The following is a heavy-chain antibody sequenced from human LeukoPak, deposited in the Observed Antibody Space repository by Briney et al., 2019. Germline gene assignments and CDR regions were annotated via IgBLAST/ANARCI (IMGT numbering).Heavy chain of an antibody. D-gene: IGHD3-22*01. CDR3: ARDPVNYYDSSGYLS. CDR2: IYYSGST. CDR1: GGSTSSGDYY. V-gene: IGHV4-30-4*01. J-gene: IGHJ5*02. Sequence: PSETLSLTCTVSGGSTSSGDYYWSWIRQPPGKGLEWIGYIYYSGSTYYNPSLKSRVTISVGTSKNQFSLKLSSVTAADTAVYYCARDPVNYYDSSGYLSWGQGTLVTVSS.